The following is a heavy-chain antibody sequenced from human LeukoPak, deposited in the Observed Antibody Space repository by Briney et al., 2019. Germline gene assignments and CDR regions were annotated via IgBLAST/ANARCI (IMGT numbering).Heavy chain of an antibody. D-gene: IGHD2-15*01. V-gene: IGHV4-4*07. CDR3: ARDLRYCSGGSCQWAYYYYYMDV. CDR1: GGSISSYY. J-gene: IGHJ6*03. Sequence: SETLSLTCTVSGGSISSYYWSWIRQPAGKGLEWIGRIYTSGSTNYNPSLKSRVTMSVDTPKNQFSLKLSSVTAADTAVYYCARDLRYCSGGSCQWAYYYYYMDVWGKGTTVTISS. CDR2: IYTSGST.